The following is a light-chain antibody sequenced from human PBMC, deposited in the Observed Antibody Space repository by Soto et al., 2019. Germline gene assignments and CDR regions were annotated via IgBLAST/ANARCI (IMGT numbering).Light chain of an antibody. CDR3: HQYNDLPRT. V-gene: IGKV3-15*01. Sequence: EIVMTQSPATLSVSPGERATLSCGASQSVSSNLAWYQQKPGQQAPRLLIYGASTRATGIPARFSGSGSGTEFTLTIRSLQPEDFAVYYCHQYNDLPRTFCQGTKLEIK. J-gene: IGKJ2*01. CDR2: GAS. CDR1: QSVSSN.